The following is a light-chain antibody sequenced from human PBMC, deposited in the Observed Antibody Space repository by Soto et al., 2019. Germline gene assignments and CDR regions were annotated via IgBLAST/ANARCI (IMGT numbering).Light chain of an antibody. Sequence: QPVLTQPPSASGTPRQRVTISCSGSSSNIGSNTVNWYQQLPGTAPKLLIYSNNQRPSGVPDRFSGSKSGTSASLAISGLQSEDEADYYCAAWDDSLNGPIFGTGTKLTVL. CDR2: SNN. J-gene: IGLJ1*01. V-gene: IGLV1-44*01. CDR1: SSNIGSNT. CDR3: AAWDDSLNGPI.